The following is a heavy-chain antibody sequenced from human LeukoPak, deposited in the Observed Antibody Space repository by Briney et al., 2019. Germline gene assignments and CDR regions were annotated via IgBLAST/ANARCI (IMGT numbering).Heavy chain of an antibody. V-gene: IGHV3-30*04. J-gene: IGHJ4*02. Sequence: PGGSLRLSCAASGFTFSSYAMHWVRQAPGKGLEWVAVISYDGSNKYYADSVKGRFTISRDNSKNTLYLQMNSLRAEDTAVYYCARDKREDYYDSSGYSYYFDYWGQGTLVTVSS. CDR1: GFTFSSYA. CDR2: ISYDGSNK. D-gene: IGHD3-22*01. CDR3: ARDKREDYYDSSGYSYYFDY.